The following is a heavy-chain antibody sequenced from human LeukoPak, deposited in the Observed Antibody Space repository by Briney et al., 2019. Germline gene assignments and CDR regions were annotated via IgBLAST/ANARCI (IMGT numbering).Heavy chain of an antibody. CDR3: AKKGYYDGSGYYMYYFDH. CDR1: GFTFSIYA. CDR2: ISGSGGTA. D-gene: IGHD3-22*01. V-gene: IGHV3-23*01. Sequence: PGGSLRLPCAASGFTFSIYAMSWVRQAPGKGLEWVSAISGSGGTAYYADSVKGRFTISGDNSKNTLYLQMNSLRAEDTAVYYCAKKGYYDGSGYYMYYFDHWGQGTLVTVSS. J-gene: IGHJ4*02.